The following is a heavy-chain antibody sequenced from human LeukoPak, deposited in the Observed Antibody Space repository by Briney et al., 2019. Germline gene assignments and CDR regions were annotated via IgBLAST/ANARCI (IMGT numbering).Heavy chain of an antibody. V-gene: IGHV4-59*08. D-gene: IGHD6-13*01. CDR3: ARHASGSSWYPYYFDY. Sequence: SETLSLTCTVSGGSISSYYWSWIRQPPGKGLEWVGYIYYSGSTNYNPSLKSRVTISVETSKNQFSLKLSSVTAADTAVYYCARHASGSSWYPYYFDYWGQGTLVTVSS. CDR1: GGSISSYY. CDR2: IYYSGST. J-gene: IGHJ4*02.